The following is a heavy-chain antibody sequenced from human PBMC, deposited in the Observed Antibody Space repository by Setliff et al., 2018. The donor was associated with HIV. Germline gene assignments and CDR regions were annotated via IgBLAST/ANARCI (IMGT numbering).Heavy chain of an antibody. Sequence: ASVKVSCKASGYTFSEYAIHWVRQAPGQRLEWMGRIDTDNGYRRYSPKLQGRVTITEDTSANTAYMELRGLRSEDTAVYYCARWCAAAGCYPAIYHFDSWGQGTLVTVS. D-gene: IGHD2-2*01. V-gene: IGHV1-3*04. CDR1: GYTFSEYA. J-gene: IGHJ4*02. CDR2: IDTDNGYR. CDR3: ARWCAAAGCYPAIYHFDS.